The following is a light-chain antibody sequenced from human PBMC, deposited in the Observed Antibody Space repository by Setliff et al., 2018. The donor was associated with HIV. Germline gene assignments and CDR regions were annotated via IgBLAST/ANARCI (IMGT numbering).Light chain of an antibody. V-gene: IGLV2-14*03. Sequence: QSALTQPASVSGSPGQSITTSCTGTSSDIGSSNFVSWYQQHPGKAPKVMIYNVDKRPSGVSNRFSGSKSGNTASLTISGLQTEDEADYYCSSYSINNLYVFATGTKVTVL. CDR1: SSDIGSSNF. CDR3: SSYSINNLYV. J-gene: IGLJ1*01. CDR2: NVD.